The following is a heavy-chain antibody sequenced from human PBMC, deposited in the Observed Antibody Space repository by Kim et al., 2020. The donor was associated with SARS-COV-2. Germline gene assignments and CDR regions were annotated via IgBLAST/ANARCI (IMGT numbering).Heavy chain of an antibody. CDR2: INHSGST. J-gene: IGHJ5*02. V-gene: IGHV4-34*01. Sequence: SETLSLTCAVYGGSFSGYYWSWIRQPPGKGLEWIGEINHSGSTNYNPSLKSRVTISVDTSKNQFSLKLSSVTAADTAVYYCARKSSTYSSGGRGTEFDPWGQGTLVTISS. CDR3: ARKSSTYSSGGRGTEFDP. CDR1: GGSFSGYY. D-gene: IGHD6-19*01.